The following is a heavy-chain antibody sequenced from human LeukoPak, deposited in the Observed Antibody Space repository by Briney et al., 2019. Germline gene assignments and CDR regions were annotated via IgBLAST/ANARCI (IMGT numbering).Heavy chain of an antibody. CDR1: GGSISSYY. V-gene: IGHV4-59*01. CDR3: ARGVRGLPIEYNWFEL. J-gene: IGHJ5*02. Sequence: SETLSLTCTVSGGSISSYYWSWIRQPPGKGLEGMGYIYYSGSTNYNPSLKSRVTISVYTSKNQFSLKLSSVTAADTAFYYCARGVRGLPIEYNWFELWGQGSLVTVSS. CDR2: IYYSGST. D-gene: IGHD3-10*01.